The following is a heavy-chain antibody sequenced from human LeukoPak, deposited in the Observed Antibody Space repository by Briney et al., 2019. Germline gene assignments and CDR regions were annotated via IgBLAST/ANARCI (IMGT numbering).Heavy chain of an antibody. J-gene: IGHJ3*02. Sequence: SVKVSCKASGGTFSSYAISWVRQAPGQGLEWMGRIVPILGIANYAQKFQGRVTITADKSTSTAYMELSSLRSEGTAVYCCAREGREMATITDAFDIWGQGTMVTVSS. CDR3: AREGREMATITDAFDI. CDR1: GGTFSSYA. CDR2: IVPILGIA. D-gene: IGHD5-24*01. V-gene: IGHV1-69*04.